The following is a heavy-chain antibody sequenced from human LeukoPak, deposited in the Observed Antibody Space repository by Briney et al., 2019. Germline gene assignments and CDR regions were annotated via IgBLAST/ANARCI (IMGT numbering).Heavy chain of an antibody. V-gene: IGHV3-48*03. CDR2: ISSSGSTI. CDR1: GFTFSSYE. Sequence: PGGSLRLSCAASGFTFSSYEMNWVRQARGKGLEWVSYISSSGSTIYNADSVKGRFTISRDNAKKSLYLQMNGLRAEDTAVYYCARDLIGRYTFDYCGQGTLVTVSS. J-gene: IGHJ4*02. D-gene: IGHD3-10*01. CDR3: ARDLIGRYTFDY.